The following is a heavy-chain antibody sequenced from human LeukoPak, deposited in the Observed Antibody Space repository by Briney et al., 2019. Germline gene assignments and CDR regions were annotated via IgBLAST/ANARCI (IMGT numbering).Heavy chain of an antibody. V-gene: IGHV4-34*01. Sequence: SETLSLTCGVYGGSLSHVYWNWIRQPPGKGLEWIGEINESGNTNYSPSLRSRVSISVDTSKKQFSLSLRSVTAADTAVYYCARVRDYYDSSGDNSGWYFDVWGRGTLVTVSS. CDR3: ARVRDYYDSSGDNSGWYFDV. D-gene: IGHD3-22*01. CDR2: INESGNT. CDR1: GGSLSHVY. J-gene: IGHJ2*01.